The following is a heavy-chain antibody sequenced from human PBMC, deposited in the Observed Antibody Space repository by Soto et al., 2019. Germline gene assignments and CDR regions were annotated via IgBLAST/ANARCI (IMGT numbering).Heavy chain of an antibody. CDR3: ARDGGYRSSTSCYPYGMDV. V-gene: IGHV3-33*01. D-gene: IGHD2-2*01. CDR1: GFTFSSYG. CDR2: IWYDGSNK. J-gene: IGHJ6*02. Sequence: GGSLRLSCAASGFTFSSYGMHWVRQAPGKGLEWVAVIWYDGSNKYYADSVKGRFTISRDNSKNTLYLQMSSLRAEDTAVYYCARDGGYRSSTSCYPYGMDVWGQGTTVPVSS.